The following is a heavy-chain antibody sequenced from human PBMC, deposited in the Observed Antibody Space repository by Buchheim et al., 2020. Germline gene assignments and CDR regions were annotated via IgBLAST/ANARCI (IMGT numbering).Heavy chain of an antibody. D-gene: IGHD4-17*01. Sequence: QVQLQESGPGLAKPSQTLSLTCTVSGVSISSGPFYWTWIRQQPGKGLEWIGYIHYTGLAYSSPSLSSRLSMSVDTSQNQFSLTLTAVTAADTAIYYCARDRGAHDYGPIDFWGQGAL. V-gene: IGHV4-31*03. J-gene: IGHJ4*02. CDR3: ARDRGAHDYGPIDF. CDR2: IHYTGLA. CDR1: GVSISSGPFY.